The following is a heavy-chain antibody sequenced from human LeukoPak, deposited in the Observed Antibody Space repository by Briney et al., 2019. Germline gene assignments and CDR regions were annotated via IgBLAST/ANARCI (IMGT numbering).Heavy chain of an antibody. CDR2: ISGSGGST. J-gene: IGHJ4*02. CDR3: ARPPGHYYDSSEATADVETLYY. CDR1: GFTFSNYA. V-gene: IGHV3-23*01. Sequence: GGSLRLSCAASGFTFSNYAMSWVRQAPGKGLEWVSAISGSGGSTYNADSVKGRFTISRDNSKNTLYLQMNSLRAEDTAVYYCARPPGHYYDSSEATADVETLYYWGQGTLVTVSS. D-gene: IGHD3-22*01.